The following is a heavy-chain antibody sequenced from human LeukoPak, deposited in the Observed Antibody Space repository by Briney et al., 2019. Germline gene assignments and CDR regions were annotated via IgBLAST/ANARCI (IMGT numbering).Heavy chain of an antibody. Sequence: PGGSLRLSCAASGFTFSSYAMHWVRQAPGKGLEWVAVISYDGSNKYYADSVKGRFTISRDNSKNTLYLQMNSLRAEDTAVYYCARGTPSSSGWLYYGMDVWGQGTTVNVSS. CDR3: ARGTPSSSGWLYYGMDV. V-gene: IGHV3-30-3*01. CDR1: GFTFSSYA. D-gene: IGHD6-19*01. CDR2: ISYDGSNK. J-gene: IGHJ6*02.